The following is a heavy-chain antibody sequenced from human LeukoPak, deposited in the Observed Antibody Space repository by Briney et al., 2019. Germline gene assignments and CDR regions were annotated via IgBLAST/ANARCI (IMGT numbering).Heavy chain of an antibody. J-gene: IGHJ4*02. V-gene: IGHV5-51*04. CDR3: PRCMNYDRRDYYPTPSDY. D-gene: IGHD3-22*01. Sequence: GESLKISCKASGNSFTRYWIAWVRQMLGKGLEWRGIFYLGDAYTISRPSFQVHVTISADKPISPAHLQSRSLKASDTAMYYCPRCMNYDRRDYYPTPSDYWGEGTLVTVSS. CDR2: FYLGDAYT. CDR1: GNSFTRYW.